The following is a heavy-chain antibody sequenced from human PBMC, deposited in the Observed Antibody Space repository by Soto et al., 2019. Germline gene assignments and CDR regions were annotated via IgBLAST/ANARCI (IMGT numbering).Heavy chain of an antibody. CDR3: AYAAGGLAFDY. CDR1: GFSLSTSGVG. V-gene: IGHV2-5*02. J-gene: IGHJ4*02. D-gene: IGHD6-13*01. CDR2: IYWDGDK. Sequence: QITLKESGPTLVKPTQTLTLTCTFSGFSLSTSGVGVGWIRQPPGKALEWLVLIYWDGDKRYSPSLKSRLTITKDTSKNQVALTMTNMDPVDTATYYCAYAAGGLAFDYWGQGTLVTVSS.